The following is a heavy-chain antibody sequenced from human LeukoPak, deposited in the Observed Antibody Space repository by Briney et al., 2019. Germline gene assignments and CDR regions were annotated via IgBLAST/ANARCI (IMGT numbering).Heavy chain of an antibody. CDR3: VKAIVFGSGSYYDY. Sequence: GGSLRLSCLASGFTFSNFPMHWVRQAPGKGLESVSAVTTDGDTTYCADSVRGRFTISRDNSKNTLFLQMRSLRDEDTAVYYCVKAIVFGSGSYYDYGGQGTLVTVS. D-gene: IGHD3-22*01. CDR1: GFTFSNFP. J-gene: IGHJ4*02. V-gene: IGHV3-64D*09. CDR2: VTTDGDTT.